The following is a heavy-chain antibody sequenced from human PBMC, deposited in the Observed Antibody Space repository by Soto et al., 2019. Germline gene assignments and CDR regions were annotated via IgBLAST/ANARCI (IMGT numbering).Heavy chain of an antibody. D-gene: IGHD3-22*01. Sequence: GGSLRLSCAASGFTFSSYVMSWVRQAPGKGLEWVSAISGSGGSTYYADSVKGRFTISRDNSKNTLYLQMNSLRAEDTAVYYCAKDSSYDSSGYYKGYYYYGMDVWGQGTTVTVSS. CDR2: ISGSGGST. J-gene: IGHJ6*02. CDR3: AKDSSYDSSGYYKGYYYYGMDV. V-gene: IGHV3-23*01. CDR1: GFTFSSYV.